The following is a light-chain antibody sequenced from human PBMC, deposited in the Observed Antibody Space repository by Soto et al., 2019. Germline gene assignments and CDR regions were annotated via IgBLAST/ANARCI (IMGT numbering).Light chain of an antibody. J-gene: IGKJ1*01. CDR3: QQYNNWPRT. CDR1: QSVSSN. CDR2: GAS. Sequence: TVMTQSPATLSVSPGERVTLSCRASQSVSSNLAWYQQKPGQAPRLLIYGASSRATGIPDRFSGSGSGTEFTLTISSLQSEDFAVYYCQQYNNWPRTFGQGTKVDIK. V-gene: IGKV3D-15*01.